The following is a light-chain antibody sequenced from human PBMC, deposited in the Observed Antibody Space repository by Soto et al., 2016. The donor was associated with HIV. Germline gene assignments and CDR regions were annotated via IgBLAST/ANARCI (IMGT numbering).Light chain of an antibody. CDR2: GKN. CDR1: SLRSYY. CDR3: NSRDSTGKHYV. Sequence: SSELTQDPAVSVALGQTVRITCQGDSLRSYYASWYQQKPGQAPVLVIYGKNNRPSGIPDRFSGSRSGNTASLTITGAQAEDEADYYCNSRDSTGKHYVFGTGTKVTVL. J-gene: IGLJ1*01. V-gene: IGLV3-19*01.